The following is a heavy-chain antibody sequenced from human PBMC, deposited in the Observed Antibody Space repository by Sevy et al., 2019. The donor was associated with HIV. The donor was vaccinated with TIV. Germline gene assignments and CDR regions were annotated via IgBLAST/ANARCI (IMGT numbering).Heavy chain of an antibody. CDR3: ARGVATTYYYHYGMDV. CDR2: IWYDESNK. CDR1: GFTFSSNA. J-gene: IGHJ6*02. Sequence: GGFLRLSCTASGFTFSSNAMYWVRQAPGKGLEWVAVIWYDESNKYNADSVKGRFTISRDNSKNTRYLQMNSLRAEDTAVYYCARGVATTYYYHYGMDVWGQGTTVTVSS. V-gene: IGHV3-33*01. D-gene: IGHD5-12*01.